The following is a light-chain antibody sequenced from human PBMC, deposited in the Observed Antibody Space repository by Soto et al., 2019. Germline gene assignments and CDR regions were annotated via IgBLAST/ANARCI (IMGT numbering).Light chain of an antibody. Sequence: EIVLTQSPATLSLSPGERATLSCSASQSVSNYFAWYQQNPGQAPRLLIYDASRRATGTPTRFSGSGSGTDFTLTISSLEPEDFAVYYCHQRSDWSLTFGQGTRLEIK. CDR1: QSVSNY. CDR3: HQRSDWSLT. J-gene: IGKJ5*01. V-gene: IGKV3-11*01. CDR2: DAS.